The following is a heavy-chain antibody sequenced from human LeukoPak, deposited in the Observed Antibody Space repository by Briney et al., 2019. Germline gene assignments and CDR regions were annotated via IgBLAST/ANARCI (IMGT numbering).Heavy chain of an antibody. CDR2: ISSSSSYI. D-gene: IGHD1-20*01. CDR1: GFTFSSYS. V-gene: IGHV3-21*01. J-gene: IGHJ6*02. CDR3: ARERVTGTTSYYYYGMDV. Sequence: PGGSLRLSCAASGFTFSSYSMNWVRQAPGKGLEWVSSISSSSSYIYYADSVKGQFTISRDNAKNSLYLQMNSLRAEDTAVYYCARERVTGTTSYYYYGMDVWGQGTTVTVSS.